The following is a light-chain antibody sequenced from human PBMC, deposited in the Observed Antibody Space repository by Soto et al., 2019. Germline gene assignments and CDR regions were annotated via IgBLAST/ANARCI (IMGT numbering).Light chain of an antibody. J-gene: IGLJ3*02. V-gene: IGLV2-14*01. CDR2: EVS. CDR1: GSDVGAYHY. CDR3: ASFTSVDTWV. Sequence: QSALTQPASVSGSPGQSITISCTGTGSDVGAYHYVSWFQQRPGKAPKVMIYEVSNRPSGVSNRFSGSKSGNTASLTISGLRADDEADYYCASFTSVDTWVFGGGTKLTVL.